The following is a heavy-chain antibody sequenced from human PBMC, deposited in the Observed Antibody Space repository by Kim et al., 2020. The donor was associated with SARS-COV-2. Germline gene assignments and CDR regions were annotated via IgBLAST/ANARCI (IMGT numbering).Heavy chain of an antibody. Sequence: GGSLRLSCAASGFIFSNYEMNWVRQAPGKGLEWVSYISRSGTPIYYAGSVKGRFTISRDSAENSLYLQMNSLRAEDTAVYYCVRYCASTRGTCYSPDSFDIWGRGTMVTVSS. V-gene: IGHV3-48*03. CDR1: GFIFSNYE. CDR3: VRYCASTRGTCYSPDSFDI. J-gene: IGHJ3*02. CDR2: ISRSGTPI. D-gene: IGHD2-15*01.